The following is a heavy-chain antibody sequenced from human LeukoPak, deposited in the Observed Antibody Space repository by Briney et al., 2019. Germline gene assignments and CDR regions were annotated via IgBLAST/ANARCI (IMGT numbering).Heavy chain of an antibody. J-gene: IGHJ5*02. CDR2: LYYSGST. CDR3: ARDPGRIFGDNTNWFDP. V-gene: IGHV4-61*02. CDR1: GGSISSGSYY. D-gene: IGHD3-3*01. Sequence: SQTLSLTCTVSGGSISSGSYYWSWIRQPAGKGLEWIGSLYYSGSTYYNPSLKSRVTISVDTSKNQFSLKLSSVTAADTAVYYCARDPGRIFGDNTNWFDPWGQGTLVAVSS.